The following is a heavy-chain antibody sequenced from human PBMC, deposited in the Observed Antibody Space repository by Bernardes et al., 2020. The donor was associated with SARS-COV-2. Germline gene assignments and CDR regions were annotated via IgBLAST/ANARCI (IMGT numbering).Heavy chain of an antibody. Sequence: SETLSLTCTVSGGSINSHYWTWIRQPPGKELEYIGYIRSSGSTNYNPSLKSRVTMSIDTSENQLSLELTSVTAADTAVYYCARTKRGYSYGEVDYWGQGILVTVSS. CDR2: IRSSGST. CDR1: GGSINSHY. J-gene: IGHJ4*02. V-gene: IGHV4-59*08. D-gene: IGHD5-18*01. CDR3: ARTKRGYSYGEVDY.